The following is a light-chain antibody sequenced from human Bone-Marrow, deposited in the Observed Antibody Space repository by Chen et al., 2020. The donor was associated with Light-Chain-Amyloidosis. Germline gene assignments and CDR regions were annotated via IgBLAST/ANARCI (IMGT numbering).Light chain of an antibody. J-gene: IGLJ1*01. CDR3: SSFTSSSSYV. V-gene: IGLV2-14*01. Sequence: QSALTQPASVSGSPGQSITISCTGTSGDVGPYNYVSWYQQHPGKAPKVMIYAVSNLPSGVSNRFSGSKAGNTASLTISGLQAEDEADYYCSSFTSSSSYVFGPGTKVTVL. CDR1: SGDVGPYNY. CDR2: AVS.